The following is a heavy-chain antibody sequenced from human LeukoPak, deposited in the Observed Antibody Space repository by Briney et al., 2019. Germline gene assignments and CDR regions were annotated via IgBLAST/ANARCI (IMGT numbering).Heavy chain of an antibody. D-gene: IGHD3-22*01. CDR3: ARDHPPGDYYDSSGYSFDY. CDR2: INTNTGNP. V-gene: IGHV7-4-1*02. J-gene: IGHJ4*02. Sequence: ASVKVSCKASGYTFTSYAMNWVRQAPGQGLEWMGWINTNTGNPTYAQGFTGRFVFSLDTSVSTAYLQISSLKAEDTAVYYCARDHPPGDYYDSSGYSFDYWGQGTLVTVSS. CDR1: GYTFTSYA.